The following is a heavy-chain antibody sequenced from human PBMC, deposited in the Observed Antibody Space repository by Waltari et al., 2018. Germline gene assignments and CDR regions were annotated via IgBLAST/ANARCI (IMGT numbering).Heavy chain of an antibody. J-gene: IGHJ6*03. CDR2: SYYIGST. V-gene: IGHV4-59*01. Sequence: QVQLQESGPGLVKPSETLSLTCTVSGGSISSYYWSWIRQPPGKGMEWIGYSYYIGSTNYNPSRKSRVTISVDTSKNQFSLKLSSVTAADTAVYYCARSYYDFWSGYYGYYYYYMDVWGKGTTVTISS. CDR1: GGSISSYY. D-gene: IGHD3-3*01. CDR3: ARSYYDFWSGYYGYYYYYMDV.